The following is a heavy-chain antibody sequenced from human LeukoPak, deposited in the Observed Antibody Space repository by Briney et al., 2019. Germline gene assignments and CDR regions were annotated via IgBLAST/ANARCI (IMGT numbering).Heavy chain of an antibody. V-gene: IGHV3-33*01. CDR3: ARDPGYCSGGSCYGYFDY. J-gene: IGHJ4*02. CDR1: GFTFSSYG. CDR2: IWYDGSNK. D-gene: IGHD2-15*01. Sequence: PGRSLRLSCAASGFTFSSYGMHWVRQAPGKGLEWVAVIWYDGSNKYYADSVKGRFTISRDNSKNTLYLQMNSLRAEGTAVYYCARDPGYCSGGSCYGYFDYWGQGTLVTASS.